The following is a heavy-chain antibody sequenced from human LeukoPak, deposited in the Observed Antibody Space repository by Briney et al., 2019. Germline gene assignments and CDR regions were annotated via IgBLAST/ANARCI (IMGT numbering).Heavy chain of an antibody. CDR1: GGSISSGGYF. Sequence: SETLSLTCTVSGGSISSGGYFWSWIRQHPGKGLEWIGYIYYSGSTCYSPSLKSRVTISVDTSKNQFSLKLNSVTAADTAVYYCASLSGFYLDWGQGTLVTVSS. CDR2: IYYSGST. CDR3: ASLSGFYLD. D-gene: IGHD3-22*01. V-gene: IGHV4-31*03. J-gene: IGHJ4*02.